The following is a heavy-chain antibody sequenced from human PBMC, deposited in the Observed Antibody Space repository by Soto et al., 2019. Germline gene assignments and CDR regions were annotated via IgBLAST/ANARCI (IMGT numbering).Heavy chain of an antibody. CDR3: ARDLKVAGTNSFYYYGMDV. CDR1: GVTFSNYT. D-gene: IGHD6-19*01. Sequence: LRLSCTDSGVTFSNYTMNWVRQAPGKGLEWVSSISRSSRNIYYADSVKGRFTISRDNAKNALYLQMNSLRAEDTAVYYCARDLKVAGTNSFYYYGMDVWGQGTTVTVSS. V-gene: IGHV3-21*01. J-gene: IGHJ6*02. CDR2: ISRSSRNI.